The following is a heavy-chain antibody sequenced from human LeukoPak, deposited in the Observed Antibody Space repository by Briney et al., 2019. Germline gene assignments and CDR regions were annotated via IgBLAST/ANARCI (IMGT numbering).Heavy chain of an antibody. Sequence: GASLRLSCAASGFTFNRYSMNWVRQAPGKGLEWVSYISSSGTTIYYADSVQGRFIISRDNARNSLYLQMNSLRAEDTAVYYCARAGYSDFWSGYYWDYWGQGTLATVSS. V-gene: IGHV3-48*01. J-gene: IGHJ4*02. CDR3: ARAGYSDFWSGYYWDY. D-gene: IGHD3-3*01. CDR1: GFTFNRYS. CDR2: ISSSGTTI.